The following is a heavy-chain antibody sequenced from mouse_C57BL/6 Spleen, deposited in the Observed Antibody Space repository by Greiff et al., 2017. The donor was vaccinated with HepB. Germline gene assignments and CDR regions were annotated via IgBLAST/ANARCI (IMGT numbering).Heavy chain of an antibody. J-gene: IGHJ3*01. Sequence: QVQLKESGAELARPGASVKLSCKASGYTFTSYGISWVKQSTGQGLEWIGEIYPRSGNTYYNEKFKGKATLTADKSSSTAYMEIRSLTSEDSAVYFCARPLIYYGNYSFAYWGQGTLVTVSA. V-gene: IGHV1-81*01. CDR3: ARPLIYYGNYSFAY. CDR2: IYPRSGNT. CDR1: GYTFTSYG. D-gene: IGHD2-1*01.